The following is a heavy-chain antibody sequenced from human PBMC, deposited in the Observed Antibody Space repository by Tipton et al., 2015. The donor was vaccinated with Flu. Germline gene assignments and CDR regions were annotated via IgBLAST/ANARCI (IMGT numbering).Heavy chain of an antibody. CDR1: GFSITNYE. CDR3: MARAY. CDR2: ISSGGVT. Sequence: GSLRLSCTISGFSITNYEMNWVRQAPLKGLEWVGYISSGGVTQYLESVRGRFTISRDNAKNSVFLQTNSLSADDAGLYYCMARAYWGQGILVTVSS. V-gene: IGHV3-48*03. D-gene: IGHD5-24*01. J-gene: IGHJ4*02.